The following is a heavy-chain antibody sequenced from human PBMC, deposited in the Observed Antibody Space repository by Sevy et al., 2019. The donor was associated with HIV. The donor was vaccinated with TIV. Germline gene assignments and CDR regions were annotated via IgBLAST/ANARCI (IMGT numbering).Heavy chain of an antibody. J-gene: IGHJ4*02. CDR2: ISSSSSYI. Sequence: GGSLRLSCAASGFTFSSYSMNWVRQAPGKGLEWVSSISSSSSYIYYADSVKGRFTISRDNAKNSLYLQMNSLRAEDTAVYYCARLLGWKWGYFDYWGQGTLVTVSS. CDR1: GFTFSSYS. CDR3: ARLLGWKWGYFDY. D-gene: IGHD1-1*01. V-gene: IGHV3-21*01.